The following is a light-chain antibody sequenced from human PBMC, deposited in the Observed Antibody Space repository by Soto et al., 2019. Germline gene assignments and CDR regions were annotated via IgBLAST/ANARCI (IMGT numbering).Light chain of an antibody. CDR2: DVN. V-gene: IGLV2-11*01. CDR3: CSYAGSYGVV. Sequence: QSALTQPRSVSGSPGHSVTISCTGTSSDVGGYDYVSWYQQHPGKAPKLVIYDVNKRPSGVPDRFSGSKSGNTASLTISGLQAEDEADYSCCSYAGSYGVVFGGGTQLTVL. CDR1: SSDVGGYDY. J-gene: IGLJ2*01.